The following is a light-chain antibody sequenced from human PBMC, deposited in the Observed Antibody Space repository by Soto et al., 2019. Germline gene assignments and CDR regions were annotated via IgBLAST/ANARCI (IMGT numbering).Light chain of an antibody. J-gene: IGLJ2*01. V-gene: IGLV1-51*01. CDR3: ATWDSSLSEVV. CDR2: DNN. Sequence: QSALTQPASVSGSPGQKVTISCAGSRSNIGNDYVSWYQLVPGRAPKLLIYDNNKRPSGIPDRFSGSKSGTSATLGITGLQTGDEADYYCATWDSSLSEVVFGGGTKLTVL. CDR1: RSNIGNDY.